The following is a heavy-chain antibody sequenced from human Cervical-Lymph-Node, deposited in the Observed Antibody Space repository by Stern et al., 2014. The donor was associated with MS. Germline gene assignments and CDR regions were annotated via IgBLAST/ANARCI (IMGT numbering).Heavy chain of an antibody. CDR2: IIPIFATT. D-gene: IGHD1-26*01. Sequence: VQLLESGAEVKKPGSSVKVSCKVSGDTFSSYILNWVRQAPGQGLEWMGGIIPIFATTTYSQRFQGKVTITADGSTSTSYLEVSSLTSEDTAVYYCAREGMPGAGGTFDNWGQGTLVIVSS. V-gene: IGHV1-69*01. J-gene: IGHJ4*02. CDR3: AREGMPGAGGTFDN. CDR1: GDTFSSYI.